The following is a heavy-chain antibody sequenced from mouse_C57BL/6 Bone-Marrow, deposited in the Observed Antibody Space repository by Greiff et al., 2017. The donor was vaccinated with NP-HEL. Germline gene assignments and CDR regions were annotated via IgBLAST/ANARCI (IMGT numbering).Heavy chain of an antibody. J-gene: IGHJ2*01. V-gene: IGHV1-82*01. D-gene: IGHD2-13*01. CDR2: IYPGDGDT. CDR1: GYTFSTSW. CDR3: ARGESWGAFFDY. Sequence: QVQLQQSGPELVKPGASVKISCKASGYTFSTSWMNWMKQRPGKGLEWIGRIYPGDGDTHYSENFEGKATLTADNSSNSAYMQLSSLTSEDSAVYFYARGESWGAFFDYWGQGTTLTVSS.